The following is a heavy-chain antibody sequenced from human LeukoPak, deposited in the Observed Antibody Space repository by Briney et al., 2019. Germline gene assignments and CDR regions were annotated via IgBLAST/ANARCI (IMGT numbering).Heavy chain of an antibody. CDR3: ARDLGTHYCGGDCADY. CDR2: IYHSGST. CDR1: GGSFSGYY. V-gene: IGHV4-34*01. J-gene: IGHJ4*02. D-gene: IGHD2-21*02. Sequence: PSETLSLTCAVYGGSFSGYYWSWIRQPPGKGLEWIGSIYHSGSTYYNPSLKSRVTISVDTSKNQFSLKLSSVTAADTAVYYCARDLGTHYCGGDCADYWGQGTLVTVSS.